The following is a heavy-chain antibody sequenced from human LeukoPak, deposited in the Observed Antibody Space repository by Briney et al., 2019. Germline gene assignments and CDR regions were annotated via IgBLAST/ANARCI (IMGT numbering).Heavy chain of an antibody. V-gene: IGHV7-4-1*02. CDR2: INTNTGNP. Sequence: ASVKVSCKASGYTFTSYYMHWVRQAPGQGLEWMGWINTNTGNPTYAQGFTGRFVFSLDTSVSTAYLQISSLKAEDTAVYYCARSGIKWELLEPYYYYYYMDVWGKGTTVTVSS. D-gene: IGHD1-26*01. CDR1: GYTFTSYY. CDR3: ARSGIKWELLEPYYYYYYMDV. J-gene: IGHJ6*03.